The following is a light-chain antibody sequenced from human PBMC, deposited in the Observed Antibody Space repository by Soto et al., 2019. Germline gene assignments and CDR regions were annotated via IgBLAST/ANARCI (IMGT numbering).Light chain of an antibody. CDR2: GAS. Sequence: EIVLTQSPGTLSLSPGERATLSCRASQSVSTNQLVWYQQKPGQAPRLLIYGASSRASGIPARFSGSGSGTDFTLTISSLEPEDFAVYYCHQGGNWPLTFGQGTRLEIK. J-gene: IGKJ5*01. CDR1: QSVSTNQ. CDR3: HQGGNWPLT. V-gene: IGKV3D-20*02.